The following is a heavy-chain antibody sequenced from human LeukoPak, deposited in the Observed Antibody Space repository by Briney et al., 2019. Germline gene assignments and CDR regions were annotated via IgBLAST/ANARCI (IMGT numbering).Heavy chain of an antibody. CDR3: ARSEDGPLDY. V-gene: IGHV1-8*01. Sequence: GASVKVSCKPSGYTFNSCNISGVRQATGQGLEWMGWMNPYSGNTGYAQKFQGRVTMTSNTSINTAYMELSSLRSEGTAMYYCARSEDGPLDYWGQGTLVTVSS. J-gene: IGHJ4*02. CDR1: GYTFNSCN. CDR2: MNPYSGNT.